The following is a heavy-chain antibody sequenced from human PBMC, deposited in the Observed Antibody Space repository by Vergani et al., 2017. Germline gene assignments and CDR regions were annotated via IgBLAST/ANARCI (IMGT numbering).Heavy chain of an antibody. D-gene: IGHD6-13*01. J-gene: IGHJ6*02. V-gene: IGHV3-33*01. CDR2: IWYDRSNK. CDR1: GFTFSSYG. Sequence: QVQLVESGGGVVQPGRSLRLSCAASGFTFSSYGMHWVRQAPGKGLEWVAVIWYDRSNKYYADSVKGRFTISRDNSKNTLYLQMNSLRAEDTAVYYCARDPWGSSSRDGMDVWGQGTTVTVSS. CDR3: ARDPWGSSSRDGMDV.